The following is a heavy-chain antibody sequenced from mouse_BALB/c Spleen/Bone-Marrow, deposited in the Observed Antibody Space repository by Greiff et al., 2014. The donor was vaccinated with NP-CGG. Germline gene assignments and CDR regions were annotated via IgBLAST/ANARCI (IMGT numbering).Heavy chain of an antibody. J-gene: IGHJ4*01. V-gene: IGHV3-1*02. CDR2: IHYSGTT. Sequence: ESGPDLVKPSQSLSLACTVTGYSITSYYSWHWIRQFPGNKLEWMGYIHYSGTTVYNPSLKSRISITRDTSNNQFFLQLNSVTAEDTATYYCARFAGTSYTMDYWGQGTSVTVSS. CDR3: ARFAGTSYTMDY. CDR1: GYSITSYYS. D-gene: IGHD4-1*01.